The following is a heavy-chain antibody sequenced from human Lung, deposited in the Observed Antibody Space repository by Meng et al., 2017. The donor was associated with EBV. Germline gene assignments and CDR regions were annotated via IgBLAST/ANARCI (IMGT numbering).Heavy chain of an antibody. D-gene: IGHD2-2*01. V-gene: IGHV1-46*01. CDR2: INPSGGST. CDR3: AREIVVVPAALNWFDP. J-gene: IGHJ5*02. Sequence: QVQLVQSGSELKKPGDSVKVSCQAAGYTFTSSSMNWVRHAPGQGLEWMGVINPSGGSTTYSQKFQGRLTMTRDTSTSAVYMELSSLRSEDTAVYYCAREIVVVPAALNWFDPWGQGTLVTVSS. CDR1: GYTFTSSS.